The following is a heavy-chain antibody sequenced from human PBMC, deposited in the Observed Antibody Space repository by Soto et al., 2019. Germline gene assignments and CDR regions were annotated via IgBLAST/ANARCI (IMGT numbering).Heavy chain of an antibody. J-gene: IGHJ4*02. Sequence: GASVKVSCKVSGYTLTELSMHWVRQAPGKGLEWMGGFDPEDGETIYAQKFQRRVTMTEDTSTDTVYMELSSLRSEDTAVYYCATERRYCSGGSCYLYYFDYWGQGTLVTVSS. D-gene: IGHD2-15*01. CDR3: ATERRYCSGGSCYLYYFDY. V-gene: IGHV1-24*01. CDR2: FDPEDGET. CDR1: GYTLTELS.